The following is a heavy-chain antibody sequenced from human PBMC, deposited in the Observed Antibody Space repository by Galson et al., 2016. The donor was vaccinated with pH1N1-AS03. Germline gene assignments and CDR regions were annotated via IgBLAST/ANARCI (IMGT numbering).Heavy chain of an antibody. CDR3: ARGWYDIWTGYLVDPFDY. V-gene: IGHV3-11*01. CDR1: GFTFSDYY. D-gene: IGHD3-9*01. J-gene: IGHJ4*02. CDR2: ITSSGGSGPTI. Sequence: SLRLSCAASGFTFSDYYMSWIRQAPGKGLEWISCITSSGGSGPTIYYADSVKGRFTISRDNAKNSLYLQMKSLRADDTAVYYCARGWYDIWTGYLVDPFDYWGQGALVTVSS.